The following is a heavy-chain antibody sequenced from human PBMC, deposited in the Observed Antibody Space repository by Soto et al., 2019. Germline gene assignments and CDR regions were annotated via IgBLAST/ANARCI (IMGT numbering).Heavy chain of an antibody. Sequence: GGSLRLSCAASGFTFSDYYMSWIRQAPGKGLEWVSYISSSGSTIYYADSVKGRFTISRDNAKNSLYLQMNSLRAEDTAVYYCATSDDPAYYCSGGSCYLIPHFDIWGQGTMVTVSS. V-gene: IGHV3-11*01. D-gene: IGHD2-15*01. CDR2: ISSSGSTI. CDR1: GFTFSDYY. J-gene: IGHJ3*02. CDR3: ATSDDPAYYCSGGSCYLIPHFDI.